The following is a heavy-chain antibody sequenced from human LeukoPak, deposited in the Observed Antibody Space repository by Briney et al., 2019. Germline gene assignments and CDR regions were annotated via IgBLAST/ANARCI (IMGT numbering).Heavy chain of an antibody. CDR2: ISYDGSNK. V-gene: IGHV3-30*18. CDR1: GFTFSSYG. Sequence: PGGSLRLSCAASGFTFSSYGMHWVRQAPGEGLEWVAVISYDGSNKYYADSVKGRFTISRDNSKNTLYLQMNSLRAEDTAVYYCAKTAGTYYYYYGMDVWGQGTTVTVSS. CDR3: AKTAGTYYYYYGMDV. D-gene: IGHD6-13*01. J-gene: IGHJ6*02.